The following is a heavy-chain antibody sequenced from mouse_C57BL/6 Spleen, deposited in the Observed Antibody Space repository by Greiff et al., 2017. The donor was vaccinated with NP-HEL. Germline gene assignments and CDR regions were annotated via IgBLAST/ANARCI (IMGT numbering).Heavy chain of an antibody. J-gene: IGHJ3*01. Sequence: QVQLQQPGAELVMPGASVKLSCKASGYTFTSYWMHWVKQRPGQGLEWIGEIDPSDSYTNYNQKFKGKSTLTVYKSSSTAYMQLSSLTSEDSAVYYCATLPHFAYWGQGTLVTVSA. CDR1: GYTFTSYW. CDR3: ATLPHFAY. CDR2: IDPSDSYT. V-gene: IGHV1-69*01.